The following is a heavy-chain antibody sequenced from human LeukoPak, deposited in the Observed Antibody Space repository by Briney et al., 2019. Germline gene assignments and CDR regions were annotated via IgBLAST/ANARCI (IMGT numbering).Heavy chain of an antibody. Sequence: SETLSLTCSVSGGSVSTYYWSWIRQPAGKGLEWIGRIYPSGTTHYNPSLKSRVTMSVDTSKNQFSLRFTSVTAADTAVYYCADDYGDWGQGTLVTVSS. CDR1: GGSVSTYY. CDR2: IYPSGTT. D-gene: IGHD4-17*01. J-gene: IGHJ4*02. CDR3: ADDYGD. V-gene: IGHV4-4*07.